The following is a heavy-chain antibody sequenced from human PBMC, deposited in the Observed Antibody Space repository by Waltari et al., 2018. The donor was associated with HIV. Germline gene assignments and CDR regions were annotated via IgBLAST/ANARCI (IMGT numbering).Heavy chain of an antibody. CDR3: AKQLELYPHYYSMDV. CDR1: GFSFSSHD. CDR2: SGSNGAT. D-gene: IGHD1-1*01. J-gene: IGHJ6*02. V-gene: IGHV3-13*01. Sequence: EAQLVESGGDLVQPGGSLRLSCAASGFSFSSHDMHWVRQVRGKVLEWVSGSGSNGATYDADAVKGRFTISRDNAKNSLYLQINSLRVEDTAVYYCAKQLELYPHYYSMDVWGQGTTVTVSS.